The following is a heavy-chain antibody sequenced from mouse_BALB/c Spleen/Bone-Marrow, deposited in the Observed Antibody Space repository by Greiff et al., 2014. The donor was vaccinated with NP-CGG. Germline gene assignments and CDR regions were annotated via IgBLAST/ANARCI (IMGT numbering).Heavy chain of an antibody. CDR3: ARGEITAFAY. D-gene: IGHD2-4*01. CDR1: GYSFTIYW. V-gene: IGHV1-61*01. J-gene: IGHJ3*01. Sequence: QVQLQQSGAELVRPGASVKLSCKASGYSFTIYWMNWVKQRPGQGLEWIGMIHPSDIETRLNQKFKDKATLTVDKSSNTAYMQLSSPTSEDSAVYYYARGEITAFAYWGQGTLVTVSA. CDR2: IHPSDIET.